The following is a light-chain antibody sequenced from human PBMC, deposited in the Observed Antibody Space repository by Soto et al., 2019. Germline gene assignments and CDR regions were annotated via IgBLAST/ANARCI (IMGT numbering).Light chain of an antibody. Sequence: ETVLTQSPATLSSFPGDRVTLSCRASQAVNTRLAWYQHKPGQAPRLLIYLASNRAAGVPARFSGSESGTDFTLTISALEPEDFAVRYCHQRQSWPQTLGQGTKVDTK. V-gene: IGKV3-11*01. CDR3: HQRQSWPQT. J-gene: IGKJ1*01. CDR1: QAVNTR. CDR2: LAS.